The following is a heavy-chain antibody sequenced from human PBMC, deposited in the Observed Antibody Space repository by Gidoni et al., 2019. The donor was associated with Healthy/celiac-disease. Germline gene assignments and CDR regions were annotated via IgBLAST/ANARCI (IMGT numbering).Heavy chain of an antibody. CDR3: ARVIGVYYYYYGMDV. CDR2: INPSCGST. Sequence: QVQLVQSGAEVKKHGASVKVSCTASGYPFTSYYMHWVRQAPGQGLEWMGIINPSCGSTSYAQKFQGRVTMTRDTSTSTVYRELSSLRSEDTAVYYCARVIGVYYYYYGMDVWGQGTTVTVSS. CDR1: GYPFTSYY. J-gene: IGHJ6*02. V-gene: IGHV1-46*01.